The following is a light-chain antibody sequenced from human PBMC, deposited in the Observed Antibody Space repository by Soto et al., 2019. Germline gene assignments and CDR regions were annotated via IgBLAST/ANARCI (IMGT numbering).Light chain of an antibody. V-gene: IGKV3-20*01. J-gene: IGKJ1*01. Sequence: EIVLTQSPGTLSLSPGEGATLSCRASQSVSSTYFAWYQQKPGQAPRLVMYGASSRATGIPDRFSGSGSGTDFTLTISRLQPEDFAVYYCQQYDASPWTFGQGTRVEFK. CDR3: QQYDASPWT. CDR2: GAS. CDR1: QSVSSTY.